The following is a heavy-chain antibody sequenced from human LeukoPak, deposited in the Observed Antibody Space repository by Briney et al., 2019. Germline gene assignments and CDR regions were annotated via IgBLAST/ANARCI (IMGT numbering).Heavy chain of an antibody. D-gene: IGHD3-10*01. CDR2: MNPNSGNT. CDR3: ARGPSRDYGSGSSWFDP. V-gene: IGHV1-8*02. J-gene: IGHJ5*02. CDR1: GYSFTSYW. Sequence: GESLKISCKGSGYSFTSYWIGWVRQVTGQGLEWMGSMNPNSGNTGYSQKIQGRVTMTRNTSINTAYMELSSLRSEDTAVYYCARGPSRDYGSGSSWFDPWGQGTLVTVSS.